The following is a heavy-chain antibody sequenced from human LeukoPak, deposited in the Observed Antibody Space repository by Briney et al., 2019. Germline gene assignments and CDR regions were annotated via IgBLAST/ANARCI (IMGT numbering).Heavy chain of an antibody. J-gene: IGHJ4*02. D-gene: IGHD3-22*01. CDR1: GGSLSSYY. Sequence: SETLSLTCTVSGGSLSSYYWSWIRQPPGKGLEWIGYIYYSGSTNYNPSLKSRVTISVDTSKNQFSLKLCSVTAADTAVYYCAGSNTYSSGYYRFDYWGQGTLVTVSS. CDR3: AGSNTYSSGYYRFDY. V-gene: IGHV4-59*01. CDR2: IYYSGST.